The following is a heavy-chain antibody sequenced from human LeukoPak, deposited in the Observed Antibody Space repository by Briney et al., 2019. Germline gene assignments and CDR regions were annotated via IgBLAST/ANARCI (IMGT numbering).Heavy chain of an antibody. V-gene: IGHV3-30*04. J-gene: IGHJ4*02. D-gene: IGHD3-10*01. CDR2: IGHDGINK. CDR1: GFTFSDYP. CDR3: ARDFLRGAPDFFDH. Sequence: GGSLRLSCAASGFTFSDYPLHWVRQVPGKGLEWVAVIGHDGINKYYTDSVKGRFTISRDDSKTTLYLQMDSLRVEDTALYYCARDFLRGAPDFFDHWGQGTLVTVSS.